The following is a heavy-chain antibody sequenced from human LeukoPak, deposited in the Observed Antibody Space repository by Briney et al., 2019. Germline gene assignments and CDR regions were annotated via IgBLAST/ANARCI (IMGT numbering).Heavy chain of an antibody. D-gene: IGHD3-10*01. Sequence: PGGSLRLSCAASGFTFGGYWMSWVRQAPGKGLEGGANIKQDGSEKYYVDSVKGRFTSSRDNAQNSLNLQMNSLRVEDTAMYYCARVRTTGSYYGMDVWGQGTTVTVSS. CDR3: ARVRTTGSYYGMDV. CDR1: GFTFGGYW. V-gene: IGHV3-7*01. CDR2: IKQDGSEK. J-gene: IGHJ6*02.